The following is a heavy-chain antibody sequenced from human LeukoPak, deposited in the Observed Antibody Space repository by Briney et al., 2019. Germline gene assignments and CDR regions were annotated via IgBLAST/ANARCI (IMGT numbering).Heavy chain of an antibody. CDR1: GGSISSYY. V-gene: IGHV4-59*01. Sequence: PSETLSLTCTVSGGSISSYYWSWIRQPPGKGLEWIGYIYYSGSTNYNPSLKSRVTISVDTSKNQFSLRLSSVTAADTAVYYCARLSGYDWEGFYDYWGQGTLVTVSS. D-gene: IGHD5-12*01. CDR3: ARLSGYDWEGFYDY. CDR2: IYYSGST. J-gene: IGHJ4*02.